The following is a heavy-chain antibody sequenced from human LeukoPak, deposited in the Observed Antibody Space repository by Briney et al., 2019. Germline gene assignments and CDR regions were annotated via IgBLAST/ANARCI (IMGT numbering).Heavy chain of an antibody. D-gene: IGHD4-17*01. V-gene: IGHV3-30*02. CDR2: IRYDGSNK. J-gene: IGHJ6*03. CDR1: GFTFSSYG. CDR3: AKDPSTTVTTDYYYYYYMDV. Sequence: GGSLRLSCAASGFTFSSYGMHWVRQAPGKGLEWVAFIRYDGSNKYYADSVKGRFTISRDNSKNTLYLQMNSLRAEDTAVYYCAKDPSTTVTTDYYYYYYMDVWGKGTTVTVSS.